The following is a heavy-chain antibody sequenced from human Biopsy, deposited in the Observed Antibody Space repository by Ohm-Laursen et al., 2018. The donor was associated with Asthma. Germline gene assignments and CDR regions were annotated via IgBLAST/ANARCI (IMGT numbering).Heavy chain of an antibody. CDR3: ARGYSGSDRIVYYYSGLEV. Sequence: SVKVSCKASGDSFSNYAISWVRQAPGQGLEWMGGLIPVLGTPDHAQMFEGRVTITADESTSTAYMELSSLSPEDTAVYYCARGYSGSDRIVYYYSGLEVWGQGTTATVSS. V-gene: IGHV1-69*13. CDR1: GDSFSNYA. D-gene: IGHD5-12*01. CDR2: LIPVLGTP. J-gene: IGHJ6*02.